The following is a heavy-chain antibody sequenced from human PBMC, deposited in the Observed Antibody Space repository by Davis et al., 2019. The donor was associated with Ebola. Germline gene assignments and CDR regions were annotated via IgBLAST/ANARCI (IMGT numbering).Heavy chain of an antibody. CDR3: ARMYSGSPEGGDY. Sequence: AASVKVSCKASGGTFNRHTINWVRQAPGQGLEWMGRIIPLLDITNYAQKFQGRVTITADKSTNTAYMQLNSLRSEDTAVYYCARMYSGSPEGGDYWGQGTLVIVSS. J-gene: IGHJ4*02. CDR2: IIPLLDIT. D-gene: IGHD1-26*01. CDR1: GGTFNRHT. V-gene: IGHV1-69*02.